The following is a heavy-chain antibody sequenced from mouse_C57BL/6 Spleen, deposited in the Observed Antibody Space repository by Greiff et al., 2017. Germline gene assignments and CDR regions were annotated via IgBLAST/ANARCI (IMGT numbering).Heavy chain of an antibody. Sequence: VQLQQSGPGLVKPSQSLSLTCSVTGYSITSGYYWNWIRQFPGNKLEWMGYISYDGSNNYNPSLKNRISITRDTSKNQFFLKLNSVTTEDTATYYWARGFITPFDYWGQGTTLTVSS. J-gene: IGHJ2*01. V-gene: IGHV3-6*01. CDR1: GYSITSGYY. CDR3: ARGFITPFDY. CDR2: ISYDGSN. D-gene: IGHD1-1*01.